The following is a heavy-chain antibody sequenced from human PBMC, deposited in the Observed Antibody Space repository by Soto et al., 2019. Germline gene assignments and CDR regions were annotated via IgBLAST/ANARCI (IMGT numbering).Heavy chain of an antibody. J-gene: IGHJ6*02. CDR1: GGTVSSYA. Sequence: EASVKVSCKASGGTVSSYATSWVRQAPGQGLEWMGGIIPIFGTANYAQKFQGRVTITADESTSTAYMELSSLRSEDTAVYYCARGPEYYDFWSGIPNYYYYYGMDVWGQGTTVTVSS. V-gene: IGHV1-69*13. CDR3: ARGPEYYDFWSGIPNYYYYYGMDV. CDR2: IIPIFGTA. D-gene: IGHD3-3*01.